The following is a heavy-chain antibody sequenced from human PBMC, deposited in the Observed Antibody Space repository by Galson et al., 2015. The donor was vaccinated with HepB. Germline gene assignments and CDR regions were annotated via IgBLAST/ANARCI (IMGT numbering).Heavy chain of an antibody. J-gene: IGHJ4*02. D-gene: IGHD3-16*01. CDR1: GLTFSSYG. V-gene: IGHV3-30*02. Sequence: SLRLSCAASGLTFSSYGMHWVRQAPGKGLEGAAFIGYDGSDKDYVDSVKGRFTISRDNSKNTLYLQTNSVRVEDTAVYYCGKVGAGLVGRSLDYWGEGTLVTVSS. CDR3: GKVGAGLVGRSLDY. CDR2: IGYDGSDK.